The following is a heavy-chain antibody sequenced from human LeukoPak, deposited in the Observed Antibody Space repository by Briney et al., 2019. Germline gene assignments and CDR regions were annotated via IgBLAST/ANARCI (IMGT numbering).Heavy chain of an antibody. J-gene: IGHJ6*04. CDR3: ARPRYCSSTSCYWGYYGMDV. Sequence: GASAKVSCKASGGTFSSYAISWVRQAPGQGLEWMGGIIPIFGTANYAQKFQGRVTITADESTSTAYMELSSLRSDDTAVYYCARPRYCSSTSCYWGYYGMDVWGKGTTVTVSS. CDR1: GGTFSSYA. CDR2: IIPIFGTA. D-gene: IGHD2-2*01. V-gene: IGHV1-69*13.